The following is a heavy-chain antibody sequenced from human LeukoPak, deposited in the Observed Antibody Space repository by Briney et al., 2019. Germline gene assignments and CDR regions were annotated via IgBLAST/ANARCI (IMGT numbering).Heavy chain of an antibody. CDR1: GFTFTSSA. CDR2: IVVGSGNT. Sequence: ASVTVSCKASGFTFTSSAVQWVRQARGQRLEGMGWIVVGSGNTNYAQKFQERVTITRDMSTSTAYMELSSLRSEDTAVYYCAAVKSGSGTGVWFDPWGQGTLVTVSS. D-gene: IGHD3-10*01. V-gene: IGHV1-58*01. J-gene: IGHJ5*02. CDR3: AAVKSGSGTGVWFDP.